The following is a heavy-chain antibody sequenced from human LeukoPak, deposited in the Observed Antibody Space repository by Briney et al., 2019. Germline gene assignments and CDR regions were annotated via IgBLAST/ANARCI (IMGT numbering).Heavy chain of an antibody. CDR1: GFTFSNYY. D-gene: IGHD3-10*01. CDR3: AKSVGSYYDY. CDR2: ISDDGNRK. Sequence: PGGSLRLSCAASGFTFSNYYMHWGRQAPGKGLEWVAVISDDGNRKYYADSVKGRFTISRDNSKNTLYLQMNSLRAEDTAVYYCAKSVGSYYDYWGQGTLVTVSS. J-gene: IGHJ4*02. V-gene: IGHV3-30-3*01.